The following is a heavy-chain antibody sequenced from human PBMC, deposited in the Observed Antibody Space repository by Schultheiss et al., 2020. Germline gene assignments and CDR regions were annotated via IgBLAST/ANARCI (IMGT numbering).Heavy chain of an antibody. V-gene: IGHV4-59*01. D-gene: IGHD1-26*01. CDR3: ARGIGKTFFAFDI. Sequence: SQTLSLTCTVSGGSISSYYWSWIRQPPGKGLEWIGYIYYSGSTNYNPSLKSRVTISVDTSKNQFSLKLSSVTAADTAVYYCARGIGKTFFAFDIWGQGTMVNVSS. CDR1: GGSISSYY. CDR2: IYYSGST. J-gene: IGHJ3*02.